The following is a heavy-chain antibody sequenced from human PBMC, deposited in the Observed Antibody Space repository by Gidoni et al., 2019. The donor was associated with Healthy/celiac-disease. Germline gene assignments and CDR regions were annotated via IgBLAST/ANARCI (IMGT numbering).Heavy chain of an antibody. V-gene: IGHV3-30*18. Sequence: QVQLLDSGGGLVQPGWSLRLSCAASGFTFSSYGMHWVRQAPGKGLGWVAVISYDGSNKYYADSVKGRVTISRDNSKNTLDLQMNSLRAEDTAVYYCAKVMPTVTRVVTFKXYYYG. CDR3: AKVMPTVTRVVTFKXYYYG. CDR2: ISYDGSNK. D-gene: IGHD4-17*01. J-gene: IGHJ6*01. CDR1: GFTFSSYG.